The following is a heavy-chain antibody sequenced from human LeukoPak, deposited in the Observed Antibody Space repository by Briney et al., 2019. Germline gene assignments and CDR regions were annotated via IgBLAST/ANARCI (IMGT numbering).Heavy chain of an antibody. J-gene: IGHJ5*02. CDR1: GGTFSSYA. Sequence: GSSVKVPCKASGGTFSSYAISWVRQAPGQGLEWMGGIIPIFGTANYAQKFQGRVTITADESTSTAYMELSSLRSEDTAVYYCARDRGIAVMDWFDPWGQGTLVTVSS. V-gene: IGHV1-69*01. D-gene: IGHD6-19*01. CDR3: ARDRGIAVMDWFDP. CDR2: IIPIFGTA.